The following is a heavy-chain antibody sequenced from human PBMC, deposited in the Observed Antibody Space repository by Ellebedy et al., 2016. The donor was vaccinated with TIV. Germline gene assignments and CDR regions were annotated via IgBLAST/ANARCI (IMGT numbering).Heavy chain of an antibody. J-gene: IGHJ4*02. CDR2: ISSTGSSR. CDR3: VSAPHTSGWYAHFDY. Sequence: GESLKISCTVSGFNFSSYEMNWVRQTPGKGLEWVSYISSTGSSRYYADSVKGRFTISRDSAKNSLFLQMNSLRVEDTALYYCVSAPHTSGWYAHFDYWGRGTLVTVSS. CDR1: GFNFSSYE. V-gene: IGHV3-48*03. D-gene: IGHD6-19*01.